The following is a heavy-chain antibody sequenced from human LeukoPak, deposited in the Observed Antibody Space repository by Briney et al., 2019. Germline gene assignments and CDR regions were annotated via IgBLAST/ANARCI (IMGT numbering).Heavy chain of an antibody. D-gene: IGHD2-2*01. CDR1: GYTFTSYY. V-gene: IGHV1-46*01. CDR2: INPSGGST. J-gene: IGHJ2*01. CDR3: ARGRPVPAAMGWYFDL. Sequence: ASVKVSCKASGYTFTSYYMHWVRQAPGQGLEWMGIINPSGGSTSYAQKFQGRVTMTRDMSTSTDYMELSSLRSEDTAVYYCARGRPVPAAMGWYFDLWGRGTLVTVSS.